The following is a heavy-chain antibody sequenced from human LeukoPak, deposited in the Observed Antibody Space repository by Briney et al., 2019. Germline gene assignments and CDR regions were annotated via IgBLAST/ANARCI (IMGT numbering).Heavy chain of an antibody. D-gene: IGHD4-17*01. CDR3: ARGGADYVIGY. V-gene: IGHV3-11*06. J-gene: IGHJ4*02. CDR1: GFSFSNAW. CDR2: ISSSSSYT. Sequence: PGGSLRLSCAASGFSFSNAWMSWIRQAPGKGLEWVSFISSSSSYTNYADSVKGRFTISRDNTKNSLYLQMNNLRAEDTAVYYCARGGADYVIGYWGQGTLVTVSS.